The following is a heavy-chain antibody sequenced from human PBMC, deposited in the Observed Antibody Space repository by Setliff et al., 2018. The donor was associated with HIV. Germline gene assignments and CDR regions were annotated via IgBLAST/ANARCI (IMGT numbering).Heavy chain of an antibody. D-gene: IGHD3-16*01. Sequence: ASVKVSCKASGYSFSRSWVQWVRQASGQGLEWMGWINIANGKTQYSQKFRGRVTFTRDISANTAYLDLNSLKSEDSALYYCARDPSYTANWEFDFWGQGTLVTVSS. CDR1: GYSFSRSW. CDR2: INIANGKT. J-gene: IGHJ4*02. CDR3: ARDPSYTANWEFDF. V-gene: IGHV1-3*04.